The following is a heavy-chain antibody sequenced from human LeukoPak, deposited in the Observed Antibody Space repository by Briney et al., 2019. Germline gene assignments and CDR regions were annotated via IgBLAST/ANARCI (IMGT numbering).Heavy chain of an antibody. CDR1: GGSISSGGYY. V-gene: IGHV4-30-2*01. CDR3: ARAREEDSSTSPHFDY. J-gene: IGHJ4*02. D-gene: IGHD2-2*01. CDR2: INHSGST. Sequence: SETLSLTCTVSGGSISSGGYYWSWVRQPPGKGLEWVGYINHSGSTYYNPALKSRVTISVDRSKNQFSLKLSSVTAADTAVYYCARAREEDSSTSPHFDYWGQGTLVTVSS.